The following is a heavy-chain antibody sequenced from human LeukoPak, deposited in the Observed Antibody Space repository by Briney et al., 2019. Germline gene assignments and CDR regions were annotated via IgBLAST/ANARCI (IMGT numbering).Heavy chain of an antibody. D-gene: IGHD3-10*01. CDR1: GGSISSSSYY. CDR3: ARDFARVRNHDY. V-gene: IGHV4-39*07. CDR2: IYYSGST. J-gene: IGHJ4*02. Sequence: QLQLQESGPGLVKPSETLSLTCTVSGGSISSSSYYWGWIRQPPGKGLEWIGSIYYSGSTYYNPSLKSRVTISVDTSKNQFSLKLSSVTAADTAVYYCARDFARVRNHDYWGQGTLVTVSS.